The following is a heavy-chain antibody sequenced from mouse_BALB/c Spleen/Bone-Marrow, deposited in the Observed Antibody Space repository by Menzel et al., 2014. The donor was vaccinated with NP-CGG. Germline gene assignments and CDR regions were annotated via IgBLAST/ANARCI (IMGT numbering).Heavy chain of an antibody. CDR2: IDPVNGNT. CDR1: GFNVKDTY. V-gene: IGHV14-3*02. J-gene: IGHJ4*01. CDR3: TREGHYFVFDALDY. D-gene: IGHD1-2*01. Sequence: LHLQQSGAEPVKPAASVKSSCTASGFNVKDTYMQWVKQRPEQGLEWIGRIDPVNGNTQYDPTFQGKATITTDTSSNTAYLQLSSLTSEDTAVYYCTREGHYFVFDALDYWCQGSSVTVSS.